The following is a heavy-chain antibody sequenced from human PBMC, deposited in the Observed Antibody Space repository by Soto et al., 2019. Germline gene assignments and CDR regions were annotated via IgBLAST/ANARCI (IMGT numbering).Heavy chain of an antibody. Sequence: PGESLKISCKGSGYSFTSDWIAWVRQMPGKGLEWMGIIYPGNSDTRYSPSFEGQVTISADKSISTAYLQWSSLKASDTAMYYCARRLATDYLDYWGQGTLVNVSS. J-gene: IGHJ4*02. CDR1: GYSFTSDW. CDR2: IYPGNSDT. V-gene: IGHV5-51*01. CDR3: ARRLATDYLDY.